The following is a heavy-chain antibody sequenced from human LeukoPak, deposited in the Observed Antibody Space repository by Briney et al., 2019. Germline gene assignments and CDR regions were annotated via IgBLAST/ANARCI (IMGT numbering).Heavy chain of an antibody. V-gene: IGHV3-23*01. CDR2: ISGTGEST. CDR3: AKEGGMVRGATYYYYYYMDV. CDR1: GFTFSNYA. Sequence: GGSLRLSCAASGFTFSNYAMAWVRQAPGKGLEWVSGISGTGESTYYADSVKGRFTISRDNSKNTLYLQMNSLRAEDTAVYYCAKEGGMVRGATYYYYYYMDVWGKGTTVTVSS. J-gene: IGHJ6*03. D-gene: IGHD3-10*01.